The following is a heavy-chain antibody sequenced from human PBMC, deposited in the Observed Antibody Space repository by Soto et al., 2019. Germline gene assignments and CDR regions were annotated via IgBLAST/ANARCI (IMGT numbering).Heavy chain of an antibody. D-gene: IGHD2-21*01. Sequence: EVQLVESGGGLVQPGGSLRLSCAASGFTFSTYWMSWVRQTPGKGLEWVANINEDGSERYYVDSVKGRFTISRDNAKNSTFPQKNRLRGEDPGVYYWAGVWFLDHRGQGTLVTVSS. J-gene: IGHJ4*02. V-gene: IGHV3-7*05. CDR1: GFTFSTYW. CDR2: INEDGSER. CDR3: AGVWFLDH.